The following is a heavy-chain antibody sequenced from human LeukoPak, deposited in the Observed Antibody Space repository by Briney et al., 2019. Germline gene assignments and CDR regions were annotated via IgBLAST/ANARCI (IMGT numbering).Heavy chain of an antibody. Sequence: SETLSLTCTVSGGSISSYYWSWIRQPPGKGLEWIGYIYYSGSTNYNPSLKSRVTISVDTSKNQFSLKLSSVTAADTAVYYCARQVAVAAGTGWFDPWGQGTLVTVSS. CDR1: GGSISSYY. D-gene: IGHD6-13*01. CDR2: IYYSGST. J-gene: IGHJ5*02. V-gene: IGHV4-59*08. CDR3: ARQVAVAAGTGWFDP.